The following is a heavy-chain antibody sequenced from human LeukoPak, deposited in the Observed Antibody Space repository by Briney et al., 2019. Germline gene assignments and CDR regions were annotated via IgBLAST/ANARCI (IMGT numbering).Heavy chain of an antibody. CDR3: ASAVKWELLPAES. D-gene: IGHD1-26*01. CDR1: GFTFSTFA. J-gene: IGHJ5*02. Sequence: GGSLRLSCAASGFTFSTFAMIWVRQPPGKGLEWVSVIYSGGTIHYAGSVKGRFTISRDNSKNTLFLQMNSLRAEDTAVYYCASAVKWELLPAESWGQGTLVTVSS. CDR2: IYSGGTI. V-gene: IGHV3-66*01.